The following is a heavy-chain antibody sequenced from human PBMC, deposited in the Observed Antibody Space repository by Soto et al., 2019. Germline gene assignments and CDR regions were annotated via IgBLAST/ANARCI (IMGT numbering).Heavy chain of an antibody. CDR2: IYWNDDK. CDR3: AHSPWGAAPDY. Sequence: ESGPTLVNPTQTLTLTCSVSGFSLSARGVGVGWIRQPPGKALEWLAIIYWNDDKLYSPSLKSRLTITKDTAENQVVLTMTNMDPVDTATYFCAHSPWGAAPDYWGQGTVVTVYS. D-gene: IGHD3-16*01. V-gene: IGHV2-5*01. CDR1: GFSLSARGVG. J-gene: IGHJ4*02.